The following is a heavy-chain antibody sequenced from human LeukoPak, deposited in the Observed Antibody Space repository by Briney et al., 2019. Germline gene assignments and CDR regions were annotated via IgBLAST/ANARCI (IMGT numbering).Heavy chain of an antibody. Sequence: GASVRVSCKASGYTFTSYGISWVRQAPGQGLEWMGWINPNSGGTNYAQKFQGRVTMTRDTSISTAYMELSRLRSDDTAVYYCARVWSTAATGWNWFDPWGQGTLVTVSS. J-gene: IGHJ5*02. V-gene: IGHV1-2*02. CDR2: INPNSGGT. CDR3: ARVWSTAATGWNWFDP. CDR1: GYTFTSYG. D-gene: IGHD6-13*01.